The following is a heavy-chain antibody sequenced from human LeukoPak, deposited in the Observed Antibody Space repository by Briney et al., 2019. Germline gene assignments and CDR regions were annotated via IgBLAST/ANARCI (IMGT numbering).Heavy chain of an antibody. D-gene: IGHD2-2*01. CDR2: VKSKTDGGTI. CDR3: TTYQRGSFDY. CDR1: GFTVSNAW. Sequence: GGSLRLSCAASGFTVSNAWMSGARRAPGKELEWVGRVKSKTDGGTIEYAASVKGRFTISKDDSKNTLYLQMNSLKTEDRAVYYCTTYQRGSFDYWGQGTLVTVSS. V-gene: IGHV3-15*01. J-gene: IGHJ4*02.